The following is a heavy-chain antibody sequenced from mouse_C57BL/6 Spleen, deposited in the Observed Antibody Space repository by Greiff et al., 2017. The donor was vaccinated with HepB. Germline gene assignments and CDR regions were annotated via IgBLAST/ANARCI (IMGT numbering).Heavy chain of an antibody. D-gene: IGHD1-1*01. CDR2: IDPEDGET. J-gene: IGHJ4*01. CDR3: ARRVHYGSSSYAMDY. CDR1: GFNIKDYY. Sequence: DVQLQESGAELVKPGASVKLSCTASGFNIKDYYMHWVKQRTEQGLEWIGRIDPEDGETKYAPKFQGKATITADTSSNTAYLQLSSLTSEDTAVYYCARRVHYGSSSYAMDYWGQGTSVTVSS. V-gene: IGHV14-2*01.